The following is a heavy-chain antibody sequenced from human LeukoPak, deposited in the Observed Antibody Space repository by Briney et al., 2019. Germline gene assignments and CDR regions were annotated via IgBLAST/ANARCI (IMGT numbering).Heavy chain of an antibody. J-gene: IGHJ4*02. V-gene: IGHV4-4*07. D-gene: IGHD2-2*01. Sequence: SETLSLTCTVSSGSISNYYWSWIRQPAGKGLEWIGRIYTSGSTNYNPSLRSRVTMSVDTSKNQFSLKLSSVTAADTAVYYCARAPYCSSTSCYSYLDYWGQGILVTVSS. CDR2: IYTSGST. CDR3: ARAPYCSSTSCYSYLDY. CDR1: SGSISNYY.